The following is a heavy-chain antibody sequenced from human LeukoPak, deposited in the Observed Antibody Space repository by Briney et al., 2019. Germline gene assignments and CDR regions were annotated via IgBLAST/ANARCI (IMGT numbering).Heavy chain of an antibody. CDR1: GYSFTSHW. CDR3: ARRGGWSYYYGMDV. J-gene: IGHJ6*04. CDR2: IDPSDSYT. V-gene: IGHV5-10-1*01. Sequence: GESLKISCKGSGYSFTSHWISWVRQMPGKGLEWMGRIDPSDSYTNYSPSFQGHVTISADKSINTAYLQWSSLKASDTAMYYCARRGGWSYYYGMDVWGKGTTVTVSS. D-gene: IGHD6-19*01.